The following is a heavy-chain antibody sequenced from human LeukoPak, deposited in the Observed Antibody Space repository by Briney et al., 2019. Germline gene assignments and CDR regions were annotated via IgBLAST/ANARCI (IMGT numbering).Heavy chain of an antibody. J-gene: IGHJ3*02. Sequence: GVSLRLSCAASGFTFSSYSMNWVRQAPGKGLEWVSSISSSSSYIYYADSVKGRFTISRDNAKNSLYLQMNSLRAEDTAVYYCARERGREDCSGGSCPLDAFDIWGQGTMVTVSS. CDR2: ISSSSSYI. CDR3: ARERGREDCSGGSCPLDAFDI. D-gene: IGHD2-15*01. CDR1: GFTFSSYS. V-gene: IGHV3-21*01.